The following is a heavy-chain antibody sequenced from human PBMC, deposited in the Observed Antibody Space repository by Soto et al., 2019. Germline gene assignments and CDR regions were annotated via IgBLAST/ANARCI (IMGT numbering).Heavy chain of an antibody. CDR2: ISGSGGKP. J-gene: IGHJ4*02. CDR1: GFTFSSYA. D-gene: IGHD6-6*01. Sequence: EVQLLESGGGLVQPGGSLRLSCTASGFTFSSYAMRWVRQAPGKGLEWVSVISGSGGKPYYADSVKGRFTIPRDNSKNTLYLQMNILRAEDTAVYYCAKSITARPFDYWGQVALVTVSS. V-gene: IGHV3-23*01. CDR3: AKSITARPFDY.